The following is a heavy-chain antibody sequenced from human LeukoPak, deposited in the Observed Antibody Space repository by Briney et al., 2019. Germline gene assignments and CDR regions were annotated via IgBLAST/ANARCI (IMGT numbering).Heavy chain of an antibody. CDR3: ATPAAGPGAEYSLY. Sequence: MSGGSLRLSGAASGFTFSSYSMNWVRQAPGKGLEWVSSIDFTSRYIYNADSVKGRFTTSRDNAKNSLDLQMNSLKVEDTAVYYCATPAAGPGAEYSLYWGQGALVIVSS. CDR1: GFTFSSYS. D-gene: IGHD6-13*01. J-gene: IGHJ1*01. CDR2: IDFTSRYI. V-gene: IGHV3-21*01.